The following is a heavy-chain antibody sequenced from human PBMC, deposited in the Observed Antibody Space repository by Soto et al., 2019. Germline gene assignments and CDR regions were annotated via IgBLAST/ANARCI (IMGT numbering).Heavy chain of an antibody. J-gene: IGHJ6*02. CDR2: ISSSGSTI. CDR3: ARGDCSSTSCYTVSYYGMDV. Sequence: GGSLRLSCAASGFTFSSYEMNWVRQAPGKGLEWVSYISSSGSTIYYADSVKGRFTISRDNAKNSLYLQMNSLRAEDTAVYYCARGDCSSTSCYTVSYYGMDVWGQGTTVTVSS. D-gene: IGHD2-2*02. CDR1: GFTFSSYE. V-gene: IGHV3-48*03.